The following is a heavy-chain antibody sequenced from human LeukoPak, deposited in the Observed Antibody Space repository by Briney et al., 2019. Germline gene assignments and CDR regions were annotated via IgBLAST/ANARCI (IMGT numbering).Heavy chain of an antibody. J-gene: IGHJ4*02. CDR3: ARPAYCSGGSCHRDY. D-gene: IGHD2-15*01. CDR2: IYPGDSDT. Sequence: GESLKISCKGSGYSFTSYWIGWVRQMPGKGLEWMGIIYPGDSDTRYSPSSQGQVTISADKSISTAYLQWSSLRASDTAMYYCARPAYCSGGSCHRDYWGQGTLVTVSS. V-gene: IGHV5-51*01. CDR1: GYSFTSYW.